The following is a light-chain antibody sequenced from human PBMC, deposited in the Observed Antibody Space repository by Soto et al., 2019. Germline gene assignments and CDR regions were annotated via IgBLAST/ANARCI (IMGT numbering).Light chain of an antibody. CDR3: QQSYSTPRT. CDR1: QSISSY. J-gene: IGKJ1*01. Sequence: DIQMTQSPSSLSASVGDRVTITCRASQSISSYLNWYQQKPGKAPKLLIYAASSLQSGVPSRFSGSGSGTDFTLTISSLQPEDFATYYCQQSYSTPRTFGQVTKVVIK. CDR2: AAS. V-gene: IGKV1-39*01.